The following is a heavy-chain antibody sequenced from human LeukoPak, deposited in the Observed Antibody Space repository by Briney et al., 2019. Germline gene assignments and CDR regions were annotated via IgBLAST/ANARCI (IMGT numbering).Heavy chain of an antibody. Sequence: GGSLRLSCAVSGITLSNYGMSCVRQAPGKGLEWVAGISASGGSTNYADSVKGRFTISRDNPKNTLYLQMNSLRAEDTAFYFCAKRGVVIRVILVGFHKEAYYFESWGQGALVTVSS. CDR3: AKRGVVIRVILVGFHKEAYYFES. D-gene: IGHD3/OR15-3a*01. J-gene: IGHJ4*02. V-gene: IGHV3-23*01. CDR1: GITLSNYG. CDR2: ISASGGST.